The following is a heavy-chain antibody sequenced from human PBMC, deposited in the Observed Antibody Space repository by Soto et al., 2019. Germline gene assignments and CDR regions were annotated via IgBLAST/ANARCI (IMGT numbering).Heavy chain of an antibody. D-gene: IGHD3-22*01. Sequence: QVQLVQSGAEVKKPGASVKVSCKASGYTFTGYYMHWVRQAPGQGLEWMGWINPNSGGTNYAQKFQGWVTMTRDTSISTAYMELSRLRSYDTAVYYCASITNYYDSSGYYSGDAFDIWGQGTMVTVSS. CDR2: INPNSGGT. CDR1: GYTFTGYY. V-gene: IGHV1-2*04. CDR3: ASITNYYDSSGYYSGDAFDI. J-gene: IGHJ3*02.